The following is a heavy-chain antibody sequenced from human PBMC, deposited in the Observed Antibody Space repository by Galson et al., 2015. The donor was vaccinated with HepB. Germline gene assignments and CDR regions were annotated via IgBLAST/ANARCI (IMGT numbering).Heavy chain of an antibody. CDR2: IYYSGST. V-gene: IGHV4-59*01. J-gene: IGHJ2*01. CDR1: GGSISSYY. CDR3: ARALRSWVYGDYWYFDL. Sequence: SETLSLTCTVSGGSISSYYWSWIRQPPGKGLEWIGYIYYSGSTNYNPSLKSRVTISVDTSKNQFSLKLSSVTAADTAVYYCARALRSWVYGDYWYFDLWGRGTLVTVSS. D-gene: IGHD4-17*01.